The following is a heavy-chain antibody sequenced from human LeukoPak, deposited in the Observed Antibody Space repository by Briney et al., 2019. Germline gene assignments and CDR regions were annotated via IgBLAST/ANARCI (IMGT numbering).Heavy chain of an antibody. V-gene: IGHV1-69*13. CDR1: GGTFSSYA. Sequence: SVKVSCKASGGTFSSYANSWVRQAPGQGLEWMGGIIPIFGTANYAQKFQGRVTITADESTSTAYMELSSLRSEDTAVYYCATTLGGSYRYWYFDLWGRGTLVTVS. J-gene: IGHJ2*01. CDR3: ATTLGGSYRYWYFDL. CDR2: IIPIFGTA. D-gene: IGHD1-26*01.